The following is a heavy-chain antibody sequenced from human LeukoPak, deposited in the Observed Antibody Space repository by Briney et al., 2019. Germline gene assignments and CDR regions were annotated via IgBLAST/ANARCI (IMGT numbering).Heavy chain of an antibody. Sequence: ASVKVSCKASGYTFTSYDINWVRQATGQGLEWMGWMNPNSGNTGYAQKFQGRVTMTRNTSISTAYMELSSLRSEDTAVYYCARGRRELTGAYYYYYGMDVWGQGTTVTVSS. J-gene: IGHJ6*02. V-gene: IGHV1-8*01. CDR2: MNPNSGNT. CDR1: GYTFTSYD. D-gene: IGHD1-26*01. CDR3: ARGRRELTGAYYYYYGMDV.